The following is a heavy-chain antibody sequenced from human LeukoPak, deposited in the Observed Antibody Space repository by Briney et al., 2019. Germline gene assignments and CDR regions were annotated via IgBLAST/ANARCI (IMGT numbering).Heavy chain of an antibody. D-gene: IGHD1-26*01. CDR1: SGSFTGYF. CDR2: INHSGST. Sequence: SETLSLTCAVYSGSFTGYFWSWIRQPPGKGLEWIGEINHSGSTNYNPSLKSRVTISVDTSKNQFSLKLSSVSAADTAMYYCARHPAYGSPVGYWGQGTLVTVSS. CDR3: ARHPAYGSPVGY. V-gene: IGHV4-34*01. J-gene: IGHJ4*02.